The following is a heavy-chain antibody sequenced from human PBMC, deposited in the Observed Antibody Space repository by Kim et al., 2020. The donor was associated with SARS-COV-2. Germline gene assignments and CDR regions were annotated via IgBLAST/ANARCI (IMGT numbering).Heavy chain of an antibody. J-gene: IGHJ4*02. D-gene: IGHD3-22*01. CDR3: VKGQFRLWGGYYDSSGYYPPPFDY. Sequence: GGSLRLSCSASGFTFSSYAMHWVRQAPGKGLEYVSAISSNGGSTYYADSVKGRFTISRDNSKNTLYLQMSSLRAEDTAVYYCVKGQFRLWGGYYDSSGYYPPPFDYWGQGTLVTVSS. CDR2: ISSNGGST. V-gene: IGHV3-64D*09. CDR1: GFTFSSYA.